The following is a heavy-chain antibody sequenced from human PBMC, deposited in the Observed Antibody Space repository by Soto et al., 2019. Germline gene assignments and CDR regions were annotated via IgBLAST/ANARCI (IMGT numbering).Heavy chain of an antibody. Sequence: SETLSLTCTVSGGSISSYYWSWIRQPPGKGLEWIGYIYYSGSTNYNPSLKSRVTISVDTSKNQFSLKLSSVTAADTAVYYWAGGGRGNWNYFDYWGQGTLVTVSS. CDR2: IYYSGST. CDR3: AGGGRGNWNYFDY. D-gene: IGHD1-1*01. J-gene: IGHJ4*02. V-gene: IGHV4-59*01. CDR1: GGSISSYY.